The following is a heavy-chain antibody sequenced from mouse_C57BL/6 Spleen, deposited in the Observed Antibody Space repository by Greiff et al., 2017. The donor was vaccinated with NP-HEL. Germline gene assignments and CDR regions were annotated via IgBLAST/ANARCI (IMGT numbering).Heavy chain of an antibody. D-gene: IGHD1-1*01. J-gene: IGHJ1*03. CDR3: ARDGGYGSGGYFDV. V-gene: IGHV5-4*01. CDR1: GFTFSSYA. Sequence: EVNVVESGGGLVKPGGSLKLSCAASGFTFSSYAMSWVRQTPEKRLEWVATISDGGSYTYYPDNVKGRFTISRDNAKNNLYLQMSHLKSEDTAMYYCARDGGYGSGGYFDVWGTGTTVTVSS. CDR2: ISDGGSYT.